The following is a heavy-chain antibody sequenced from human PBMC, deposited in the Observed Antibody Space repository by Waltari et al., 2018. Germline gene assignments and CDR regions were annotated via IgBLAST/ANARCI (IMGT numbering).Heavy chain of an antibody. V-gene: IGHV1-69-2*01. CDR1: GYTFTDLY. Sequence: EVQLVQSGAEVKKPGATVTISCKTYGYTFTDLYIHWVQQAPGKGLEWMGRIDPEDGETIYAEKFQDRVTITADTSTDTAYMELSSLRSEDTAVYYCVTDKGVVIAFQHWGQGTVVTVSS. D-gene: IGHD2-21*01. J-gene: IGHJ1*01. CDR3: VTDKGVVIAFQH. CDR2: IDPEDGET.